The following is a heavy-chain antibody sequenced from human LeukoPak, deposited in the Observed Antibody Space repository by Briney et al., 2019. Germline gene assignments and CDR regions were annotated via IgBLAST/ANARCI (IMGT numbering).Heavy chain of an antibody. CDR3: ARAYDILTGVPNYFDY. CDR2: ISAYNGNT. J-gene: IGHJ4*02. Sequence: ASVKVSCKASGYTFTSYGISWVRQAPGQGLEWMGWISAYNGNTNYAQKLQGRVTMTTDTSTSTAYMELRSLRSDDTAVYYCARAYDILTGVPNYFDYWGQGTLVTVSS. D-gene: IGHD3-9*01. V-gene: IGHV1-18*01. CDR1: GYTFTSYG.